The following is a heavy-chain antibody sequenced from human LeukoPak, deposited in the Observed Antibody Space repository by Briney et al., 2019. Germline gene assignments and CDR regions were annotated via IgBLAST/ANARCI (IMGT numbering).Heavy chain of an antibody. J-gene: IGHJ4*02. CDR3: ARDSKSPYYYDSSGSNGFGDY. D-gene: IGHD3-22*01. V-gene: IGHV1-69*01. Sequence: SSVKVSCKASGGTFSGYAISWVRQAPGQGLEWMGGIIPIFGTANYAQKFQGRVTITADESTSTAYMELSSLRSEDTAVYYCARDSKSPYYYDSSGSNGFGDYWGQGTLVTVSS. CDR2: IIPIFGTA. CDR1: GGTFSGYA.